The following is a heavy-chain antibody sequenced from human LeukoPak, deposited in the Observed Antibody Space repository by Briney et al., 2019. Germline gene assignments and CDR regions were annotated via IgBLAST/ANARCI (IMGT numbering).Heavy chain of an antibody. CDR3: ARVRNYYDSPHLDY. J-gene: IGHJ4*02. V-gene: IGHV4-31*03. CDR1: GGSISSGGYY. D-gene: IGHD3-22*01. CDR2: IYYSGST. Sequence: SQTLSLTCTVSGGSISSGGYYWSWIRQHPGKGLEWIGYIYYSGSTYYNPSLKSRVTISVDTSKNQFSLKLSSVTAADTAVYYCARVRNYYDSPHLDYWGQGTLVIVSS.